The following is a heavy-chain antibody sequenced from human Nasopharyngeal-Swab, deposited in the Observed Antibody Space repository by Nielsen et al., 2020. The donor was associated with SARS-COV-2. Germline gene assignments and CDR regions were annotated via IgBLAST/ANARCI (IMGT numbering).Heavy chain of an antibody. CDR1: GLSVSSNY. D-gene: IGHD5-24*01. Sequence: GESLKISCAASGLSVSSNYMSWVRQAPGKGLEWVSIIYPGGSTYYEDSVQGRFTISRDSPWNTLYLQMNSLTAEDTAVYYCARVLDGYNGFDYWGQGTLVTVSS. J-gene: IGHJ4*02. CDR3: ARVLDGYNGFDY. CDR2: IYPGGST. V-gene: IGHV3-53*01.